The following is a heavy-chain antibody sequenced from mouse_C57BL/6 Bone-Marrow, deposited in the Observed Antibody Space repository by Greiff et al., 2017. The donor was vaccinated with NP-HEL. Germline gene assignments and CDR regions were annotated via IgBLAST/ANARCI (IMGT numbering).Heavy chain of an antibody. CDR2: IDPSDSYT. Sequence: QVQLQQPGAELVKPGASVKLSCKASGYTFTSYWMQWVKQRPGQGLEWIGEIDPSDSYTNYNQKFKGKATLTVDTSSSTAYMQLSSLTSEDSAVYYCARWITTVVATTSDYWGQGTTLTVSS. D-gene: IGHD1-1*01. CDR3: ARWITTVVATTSDY. CDR1: GYTFTSYW. J-gene: IGHJ2*01. V-gene: IGHV1-50*01.